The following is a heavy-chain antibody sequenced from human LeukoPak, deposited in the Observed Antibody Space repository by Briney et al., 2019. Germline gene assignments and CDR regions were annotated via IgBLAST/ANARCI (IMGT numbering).Heavy chain of an antibody. CDR2: ISSSGSTI. V-gene: IGHV3-48*03. J-gene: IGHJ4*02. CDR3: ARGWTKFDY. D-gene: IGHD1-1*01. Sequence: GGSLRLSSAASGFTFSSYEMNWVRQAPGKGLEWVSYISSSGSTIYYADSVKGRFTISRDNAKNSLYLQMNSLRAEDTAVYYCARGWTKFDYWGQGTLVTVSS. CDR1: GFTFSSYE.